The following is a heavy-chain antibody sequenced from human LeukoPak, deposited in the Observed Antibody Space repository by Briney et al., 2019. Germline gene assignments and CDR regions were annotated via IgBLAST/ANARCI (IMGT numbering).Heavy chain of an antibody. CDR2: TYYRSKWYI. V-gene: IGHV6-1*01. CDR1: GDSVSSNSAS. D-gene: IGHD6-13*01. J-gene: IGHJ5*02. CDR3: ARGGSGWYVSVFDP. Sequence: SQTLSLTCAISGDSVSSNSASWNWIRQSPSRGLEWLGRTYYRSKWYIHYAVSVKSRITINLDTSKNQFSLQMNSVTPEDTAVYYCARGGSGWYVSVFDPWGQGTLVTVSS.